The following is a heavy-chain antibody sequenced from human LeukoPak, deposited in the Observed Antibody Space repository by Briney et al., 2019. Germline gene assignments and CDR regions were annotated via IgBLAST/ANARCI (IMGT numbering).Heavy chain of an antibody. Sequence: PSETLSLTCTVSGGSISSYYWSWIRQPPGKGLEWIGYIYYSGSTNYNPSLKSRVTISVDTSKNQFSLKLSSVTAADTAVYYFARVGGWMVPTDYWGQGTLVTVSS. V-gene: IGHV4-59*01. CDR1: GGSISSYY. D-gene: IGHD6-19*01. J-gene: IGHJ4*02. CDR3: ARVGGWMVPTDY. CDR2: IYYSGST.